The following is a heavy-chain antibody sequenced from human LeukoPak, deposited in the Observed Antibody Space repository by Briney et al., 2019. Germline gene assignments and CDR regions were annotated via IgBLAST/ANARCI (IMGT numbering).Heavy chain of an antibody. CDR2: IYYSGST. V-gene: IGHV4-31*03. CDR1: GGSINSGGYY. Sequence: PSETLSLTCTVSGGSINSGGYYWSWIRQHPGKGLEWIGYIYYSGSTYYNPSLKSRVTISVDTSKNQFSLKLSSVTAADTAVYYCARMQQLYFDYWGQGTLVTVSS. J-gene: IGHJ4*02. D-gene: IGHD6-13*01. CDR3: ARMQQLYFDY.